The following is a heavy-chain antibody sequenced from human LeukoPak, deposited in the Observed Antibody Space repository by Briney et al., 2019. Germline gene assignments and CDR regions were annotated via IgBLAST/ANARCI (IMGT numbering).Heavy chain of an antibody. Sequence: GGSLRLSCAASGFPFSSYGMHWVRQAPGKGLEWVAVISYDGSNKYYADSVKGRFTISRDNSKNTLYLQMNSLRAEDTAVYYCAKDRRDFWSGYIDYGGQGTLVTVSS. D-gene: IGHD3-3*01. V-gene: IGHV3-30*18. CDR1: GFPFSSYG. CDR2: ISYDGSNK. J-gene: IGHJ4*02. CDR3: AKDRRDFWSGYIDY.